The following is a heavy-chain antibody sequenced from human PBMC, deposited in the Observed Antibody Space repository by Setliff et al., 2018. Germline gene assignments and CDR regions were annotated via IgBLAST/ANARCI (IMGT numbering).Heavy chain of an antibody. J-gene: IGHJ4*02. Sequence: SETLSLTCTVPGGSFSTYYWSWIRQAPGKGLEWIGHVYYSGAANYNPSLKSRVTVSVDTSKNQFSLRLISVTAADTAVYYCARGGTFRYFDYWGQGTPVTVSS. CDR1: GGSFSTYY. CDR2: VYYSGAA. CDR3: ARGGTFRYFDY. D-gene: IGHD5-12*01. V-gene: IGHV4-59*01.